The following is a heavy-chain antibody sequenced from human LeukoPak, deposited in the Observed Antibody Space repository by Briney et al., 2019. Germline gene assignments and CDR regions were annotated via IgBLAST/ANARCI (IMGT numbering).Heavy chain of an antibody. CDR1: GGSFSGYY. J-gene: IGHJ6*03. D-gene: IGHD6-13*01. CDR3: ARGKKINSSPTATRVYYYMDV. V-gene: IGHV4-34*01. CDR2: INHSGST. Sequence: SETLSLTCAVYGGSFSGYYWSWIRQPPGKGLEWIGEINHSGSTNYNPSLKSRVTISVDTSKNQFSLKLSSVTAADTAVYYCARGKKINSSPTATRVYYYMDVWGKGTTVTVSS.